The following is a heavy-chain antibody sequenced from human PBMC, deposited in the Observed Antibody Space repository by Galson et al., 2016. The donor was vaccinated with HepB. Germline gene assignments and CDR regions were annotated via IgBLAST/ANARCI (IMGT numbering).Heavy chain of an antibody. J-gene: IGHJ4*02. V-gene: IGHV3-23*01. CDR2: SSYSGNT. CDR3: AKRAYYYDSSGKHQRTHVFEY. Sequence: SLRLSCAASGFIFSDHWMSWVRQAPGKGLEWVSTSSYSGNTYYADSVKGRFTISRDNSKNTLSLQMNSLRAEVTAVYYCAKRAYYYDSSGKHQRTHVFEYWVQGTLLTVSS. CDR1: GFIFSDHW. D-gene: IGHD3-22*01.